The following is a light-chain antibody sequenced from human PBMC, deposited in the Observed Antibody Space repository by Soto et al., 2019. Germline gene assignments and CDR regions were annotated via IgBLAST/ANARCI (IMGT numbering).Light chain of an antibody. Sequence: QSVLTQPPSASGTPGQRVTISCSGSSSNIGSNYVYWYQQLPGTAPKLLIYRNNQRPSGVPDRFSGSKSGTSASLAISGLRSEDEADYYCAAWDDSLSGPVFGGGPKFTV. V-gene: IGLV1-47*01. CDR1: SSNIGSNY. CDR2: RNN. CDR3: AAWDDSLSGPV. J-gene: IGLJ2*01.